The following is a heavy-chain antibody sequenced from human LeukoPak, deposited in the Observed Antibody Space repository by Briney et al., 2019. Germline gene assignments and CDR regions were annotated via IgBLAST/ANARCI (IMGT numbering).Heavy chain of an antibody. CDR1: GGSISSYY. J-gene: IGHJ6*03. Sequence: SETLSLTCTVSGGSISSYYWSWIRQPPGKGLEWIGYIYYSGSTNYNPSLKSRGTILAGASKNKSSLQLSTGRAADTAVYYCGGGYYDILTGYYGYYYYSMDVWGKGTTVTVSS. V-gene: IGHV4-59*01. CDR2: IYYSGST. D-gene: IGHD3-9*01. CDR3: GGGYYDILTGYYGYYYYSMDV.